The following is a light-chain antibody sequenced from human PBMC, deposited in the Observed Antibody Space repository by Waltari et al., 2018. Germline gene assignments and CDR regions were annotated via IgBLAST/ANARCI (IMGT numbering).Light chain of an antibody. CDR1: QSLLHSNGYNY. CDR2: LGS. J-gene: IGKJ5*01. Sequence: DIVMTQSPLSLPVTPGEPASISCRSSQSLLHSNGYNYLDWYMQKPGQSPQILIYLGSNRASGVPDRFSGSGSGTDCTLKFSRVEAEDAGVYYCMEALQSVTFGQGTRLEIK. CDR3: MEALQSVT. V-gene: IGKV2-28*01.